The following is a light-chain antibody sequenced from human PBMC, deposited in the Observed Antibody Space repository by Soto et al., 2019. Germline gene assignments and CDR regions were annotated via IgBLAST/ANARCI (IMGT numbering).Light chain of an antibody. CDR1: QSVSSN. Sequence: ETVMTQSPATLSVSPGERASLSCRASQSVSSNLAWYQQKPGRAPRILIFGASSRAAGVPDRFSGSGSGTDFTLTINRLEPQDFAVYYCQQYGRSITFGQGTRLEIK. V-gene: IGKV3-20*01. J-gene: IGKJ5*01. CDR3: QQYGRSIT. CDR2: GAS.